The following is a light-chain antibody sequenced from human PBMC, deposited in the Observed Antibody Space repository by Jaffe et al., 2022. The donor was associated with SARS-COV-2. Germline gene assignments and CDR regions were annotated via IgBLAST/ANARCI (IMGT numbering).Light chain of an antibody. CDR3: CSYTSSSTFWV. J-gene: IGLJ3*02. CDR1: SSDVGGYKY. Sequence: QSALTQPASVSGSPGQSITISCTGTSSDVGGYKYVSWYQQHPGKAPKLMIYEVSTRPSGVSNRFSGSKSGNTASLTISGLQAEDEADYYCCSYTSSSTFWVFGGGTKLTVL. CDR2: EVS. V-gene: IGLV2-14*01.